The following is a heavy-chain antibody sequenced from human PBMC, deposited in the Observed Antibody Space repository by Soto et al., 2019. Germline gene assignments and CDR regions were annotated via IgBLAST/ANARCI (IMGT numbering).Heavy chain of an antibody. Sequence: GGSLRLSCAASGFTFSDYYIHWIRRAPGRGLEWISYISGNGEIIQYAASARGRFTISRDNAENSVYLEMDSLRAEDTALYYCARDVDADFRTDFDYWGRGTLVTVSS. CDR3: ARDVDADFRTDFDY. J-gene: IGHJ4*02. CDR2: ISGNGEII. V-gene: IGHV3-11*01. CDR1: GFTFSDYY. D-gene: IGHD4-17*01.